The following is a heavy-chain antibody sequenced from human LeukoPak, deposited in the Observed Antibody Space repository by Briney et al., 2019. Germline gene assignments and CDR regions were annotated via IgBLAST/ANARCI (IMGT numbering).Heavy chain of an antibody. Sequence: PGGSLRLSCAASGFTFNSAWMSWVRQAPGKGLEWVGRIKSKIDSGTTDYAAPVKGRFTISRDDSKNTLYLQMNSLKTEDTAVYYCTTYSSTFLENVDYWGQGTLVTVSS. CDR3: TTYSSTFLENVDY. CDR2: IKSKIDSGTT. V-gene: IGHV3-15*01. D-gene: IGHD2-2*01. CDR1: GFTFNSAW. J-gene: IGHJ4*02.